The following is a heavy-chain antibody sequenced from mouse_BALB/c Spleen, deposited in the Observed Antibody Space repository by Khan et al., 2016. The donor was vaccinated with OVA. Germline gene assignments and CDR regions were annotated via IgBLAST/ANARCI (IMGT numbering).Heavy chain of an antibody. CDR2: VSPGSGSP. Sequence: DLVKPGASVKLSCKASGYTFTSYWINWIKQRPGQGLEWIGRVSPGSGSPYYNEIFKGKATVTIDKSSSTAYIQLNSLSSEDSAVYFGTSANYYGNSLYAMDYWGQGTSVTVSS. D-gene: IGHD1-1*01. CDR3: TSANYYGNSLYAMDY. V-gene: IGHV1S41*01. CDR1: GYTFTSYW. J-gene: IGHJ4*01.